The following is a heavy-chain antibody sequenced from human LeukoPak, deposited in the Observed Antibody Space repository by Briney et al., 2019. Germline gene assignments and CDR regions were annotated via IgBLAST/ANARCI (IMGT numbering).Heavy chain of an antibody. Sequence: GGSLRLSCAASGFTFSSYAMSWVRQAPGKGLEWVSAISGSGGSTYYADSVKGRFTISRDNSKNTLYLQMNSLRAEDTAVYYCANVVTGTTYYYYYGMDVWGQGTTVTVSS. CDR1: GFTFSSYA. D-gene: IGHD6-19*01. CDR2: ISGSGGST. CDR3: ANVVTGTTYYYYYGMDV. V-gene: IGHV3-23*01. J-gene: IGHJ6*02.